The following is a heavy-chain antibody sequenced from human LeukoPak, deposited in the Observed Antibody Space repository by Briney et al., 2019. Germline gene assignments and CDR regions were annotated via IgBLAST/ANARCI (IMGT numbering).Heavy chain of an antibody. J-gene: IGHJ4*02. D-gene: IGHD2-15*01. CDR2: ISGSGGST. V-gene: IGHV3-23*01. CDR1: GFTFSSYA. Sequence: PGGSLRLSRSASGFTFSSYAMSWVRQAQGKGLEWVSAISGSGGSTYYADSVKGRFTISRDNSKNTLYLQMNSLRAEDTAVYYCAKEGVVAATRSLCYFDYWGQGTLVTVSS. CDR3: AKEGVVAATRSLCYFDY.